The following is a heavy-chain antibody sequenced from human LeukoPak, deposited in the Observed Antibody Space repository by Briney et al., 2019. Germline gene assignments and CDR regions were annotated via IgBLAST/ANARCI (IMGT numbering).Heavy chain of an antibody. J-gene: IGHJ4*02. D-gene: IGHD2-2*01. CDR2: IIPIFGTA. CDR1: GYTFTSYG. CDR3: AKSAVCSSTSCSTYFDY. Sequence: SVKVSCKASGYTFTSYGISWVRQAPGQGLEWMGGIIPIFGTANYAQKFQGRVTITADESTSTAYMELSSLRSEDTAVYYCAKSAVCSSTSCSTYFDYWGQGTLVTVSS. V-gene: IGHV1-69*13.